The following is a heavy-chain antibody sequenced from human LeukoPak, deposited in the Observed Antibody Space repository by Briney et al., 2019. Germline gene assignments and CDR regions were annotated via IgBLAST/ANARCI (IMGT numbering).Heavy chain of an antibody. V-gene: IGHV3-23*01. CDR3: AKSKWELLRLFDY. CDR2: ISGSGGST. Sequence: PGGSLRLSCAASGFTFSSYAMSWVRQAPGKGLEWVSAISGSGGSTYYADSVKGRFTISGDNSKNTLYLQMNSLRAEDTAVYYCAKSKWELLRLFDYWGQGTLVTVSS. CDR1: GFTFSSYA. D-gene: IGHD1-26*01. J-gene: IGHJ4*02.